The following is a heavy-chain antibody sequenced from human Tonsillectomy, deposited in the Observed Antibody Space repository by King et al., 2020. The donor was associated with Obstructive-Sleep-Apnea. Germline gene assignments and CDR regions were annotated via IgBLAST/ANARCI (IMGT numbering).Heavy chain of an antibody. CDR3: ARRCGGDCPFDY. V-gene: IGHV4-59*08. CDR1: GDSISSYY. Sequence: QLQESGPGLVKPSETLSLTCTVSGDSISSYYWSWIRQPPGKGLEYIGYIYYSGSTNYNPSLKSRVTISVDASKNQFSRKLSSVTAADTAVYYCARRCGGDCPFDYWGQGTLVTVSS. D-gene: IGHD2-21*02. CDR2: IYYSGST. J-gene: IGHJ4*02.